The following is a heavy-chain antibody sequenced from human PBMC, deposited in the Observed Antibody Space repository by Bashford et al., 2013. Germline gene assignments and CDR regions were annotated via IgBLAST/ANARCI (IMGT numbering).Heavy chain of an antibody. CDR1: GGSISSYY. V-gene: IGHV4-59*01. CDR2: LLQWEH. CDR3: AREGSSWFAKPYFDY. Sequence: SEILSSTCTVSGGSISSYYWSWIRQPPGKGLEWIGVYLLQWEHQLQPLPQESSHHISRTRPRTSSPLKLSSVTAADTAVYYCAREGSSWFAKPYFDYWGPGNPLVTPSPQ. J-gene: IGHJ4*03. D-gene: IGHD6-13*01.